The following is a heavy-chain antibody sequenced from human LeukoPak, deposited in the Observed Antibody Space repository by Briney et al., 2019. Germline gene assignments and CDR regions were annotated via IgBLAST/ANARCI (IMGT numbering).Heavy chain of an antibody. V-gene: IGHV3-30*04. D-gene: IGHD3-10*01. CDR1: GFTFSSYA. J-gene: IGHJ4*02. CDR2: ISYDGNNK. CDR3: AREGGAHYGSGSYRQPYFFDY. Sequence: TGGSLRLSCAASGFTFSSYAMHWVRQAPGKGLEWVAVISYDGNNKCYADSVKGRFTISRDNSKNTLYLQMNSLKTEDTAVYYCAREGGAHYGSGSYRQPYFFDYWGQGTLVTVSS.